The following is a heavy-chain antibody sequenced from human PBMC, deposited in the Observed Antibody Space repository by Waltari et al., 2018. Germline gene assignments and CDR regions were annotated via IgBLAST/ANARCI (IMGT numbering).Heavy chain of an antibody. V-gene: IGHV3-23*01. Sequence: EVQLLEFGGMLVQPGGYLRLSCEASGFTFSTYAMSWVRQAPGKGLEWVSVISGSGDTTHYADSVKGRFTISRDNSKNTLYLQMNSLRADDTAVYYCAKRNTRSLKYFDHWGQGALVTVSS. J-gene: IGHJ4*02. D-gene: IGHD1-1*01. CDR1: GFTFSTYA. CDR3: AKRNTRSLKYFDH. CDR2: ISGSGDTT.